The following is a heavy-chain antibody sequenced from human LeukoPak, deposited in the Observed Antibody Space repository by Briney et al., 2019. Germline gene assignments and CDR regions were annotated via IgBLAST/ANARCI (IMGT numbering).Heavy chain of an antibody. D-gene: IGHD1-26*01. CDR3: ASRPPSETYFGVFDY. Sequence: GGSLRLSCAASGFTFSSYAMSWVRQAPGKGLEWVSGITGSGGRTYHTESVKGRFTISRDNSRNTLYLQMNNLRAEDTAVYYCASRPPSETYFGVFDYWGQGTLVTVSS. CDR2: ITGSGGRT. J-gene: IGHJ4*02. V-gene: IGHV3-23*01. CDR1: GFTFSSYA.